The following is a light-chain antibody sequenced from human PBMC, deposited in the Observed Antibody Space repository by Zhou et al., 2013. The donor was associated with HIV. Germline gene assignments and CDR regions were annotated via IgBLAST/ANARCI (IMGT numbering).Light chain of an antibody. CDR1: QSVASAH. V-gene: IGKV3-20*01. CDR3: QRYGSSSYS. J-gene: IGKJ2*01. CDR2: GAS. Sequence: EIVLTQSPGTLSLSPGERATLSCRASQSVASAHLAWYQQKPGQTPRLLIYGASSRATGIPDRFSGSGSGTDFTLTINRLEPEDFAVYYCQRYGSSSYSFGQGTKLEIK.